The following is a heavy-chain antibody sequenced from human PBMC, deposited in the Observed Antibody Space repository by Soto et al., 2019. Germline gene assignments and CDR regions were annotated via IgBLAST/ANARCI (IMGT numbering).Heavy chain of an antibody. D-gene: IGHD5-12*01. CDR3: ARVIDGDGYMLDY. CDR1: GGSISSYY. Sequence: SETLSLTCTVSGGSISSYYWSWIRQPPGKGLEWIGYIYYSGSTNYNPSLKSRVTISVDTSKNQFSLKLSSVTAADTAVYYCARVIDGDGYMLDYWGQGTLVTVSS. J-gene: IGHJ4*02. CDR2: IYYSGST. V-gene: IGHV4-59*01.